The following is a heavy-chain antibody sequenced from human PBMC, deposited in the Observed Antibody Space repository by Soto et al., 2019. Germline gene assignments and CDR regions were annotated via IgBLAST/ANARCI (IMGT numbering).Heavy chain of an antibody. V-gene: IGHV3-23*01. CDR1: GCPFSSYA. D-gene: IGHD6-19*01. Sequence: GGSLRLSCAASGCPFSSYAMTWVRQAPGMGLEWLSIISSSGGSTYYADSVKGRFTISRDNSRSTLFLQMNSLRAEDTALYYCAKDSHGSGWYGYFDSWGHGTLVTVSS. J-gene: IGHJ4*01. CDR3: AKDSHGSGWYGYFDS. CDR2: ISSSGGST.